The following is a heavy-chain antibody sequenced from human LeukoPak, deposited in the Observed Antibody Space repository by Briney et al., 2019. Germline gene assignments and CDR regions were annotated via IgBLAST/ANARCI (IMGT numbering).Heavy chain of an antibody. D-gene: IGHD2-21*01. CDR1: GYTFTSYD. J-gene: IGHJ5*02. Sequence: ASVKVSCKASGYTFTSYDINWVRQATGQGLEWMGWMNPNSGNTGYAQKFQGRVTITRNTSISTAYMELSSLRSEDTAVYYCARGVSPLRNIVGFDPWGQGTLVTVSS. V-gene: IGHV1-8*03. CDR3: ARGVSPLRNIVGFDP. CDR2: MNPNSGNT.